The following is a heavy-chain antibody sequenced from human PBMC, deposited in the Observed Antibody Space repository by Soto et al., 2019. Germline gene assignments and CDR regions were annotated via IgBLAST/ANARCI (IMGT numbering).Heavy chain of an antibody. D-gene: IGHD1-1*01. CDR1: GYTFSNND. CDR3: ARMATSGTLNWFDP. Sequence: ASVKVSCKASGYTFSNNDISWLRQAPGQGPEWMGWMNPNSANTGYAQKFRGRVTMTRNTSISTAYMELSSLRSDDTAIYYCARMATSGTLNWFDPWGQGTLVTVSS. CDR2: MNPNSANT. V-gene: IGHV1-8*01. J-gene: IGHJ5*02.